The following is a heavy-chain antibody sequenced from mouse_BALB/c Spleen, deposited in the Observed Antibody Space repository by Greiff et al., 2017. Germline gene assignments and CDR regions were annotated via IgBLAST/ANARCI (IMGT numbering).Heavy chain of an antibody. CDR1: GYTFTSYW. CDR2: ICPGSGST. V-gene: IGHV1S22*01. D-gene: IGHD3-3*01. J-gene: IGHJ2*01. Sequence: LQQPGSELVRPGASVKLSCTASGYTFTSYWMHWVQQRHGQGLEWIGNICPGSGSTNYDEKFNSKGTLTVDTSSSTAYMHLSSLTSEDSAVYYCTRAGPNFDYWGQGTTLTVSS. CDR3: TRAGPNFDY.